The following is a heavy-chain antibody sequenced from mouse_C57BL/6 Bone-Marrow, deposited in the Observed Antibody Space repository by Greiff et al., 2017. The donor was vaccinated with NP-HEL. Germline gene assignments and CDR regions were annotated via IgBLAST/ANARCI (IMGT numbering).Heavy chain of an antibody. CDR3: ARMDGSSSYAMDY. D-gene: IGHD1-1*01. Sequence: EVKVVESGGGLVKPGGSLKLSCAASGFTFSDYGMHWVRQAPEKGLEWVAYISSGSSTIYYADTVKGRFTISRDNAKNTLFLQMTSLRSEDTAMYYCARMDGSSSYAMDYWGQGTSVTVSS. CDR1: GFTFSDYG. CDR2: ISSGSSTI. J-gene: IGHJ4*01. V-gene: IGHV5-17*01.